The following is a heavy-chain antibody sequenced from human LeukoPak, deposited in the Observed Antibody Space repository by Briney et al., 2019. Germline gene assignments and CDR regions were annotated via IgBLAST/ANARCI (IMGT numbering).Heavy chain of an antibody. CDR3: TTRHYDFWSGYHFYYYGMDV. D-gene: IGHD3-3*01. CDR1: GFTFSNAW. CDR2: IKSKTDGGTT. Sequence: PGGSLRLSCAASGFTFSNAWMSWVRQAPGKGLEWVGRIKSKTDGGTTDYAAPVKGRFTISRDDSKNTLYLQMNSLKTENTAVYYCTTRHYDFWSGYHFYYYGMDVWGQGTTVTVSS. V-gene: IGHV3-15*01. J-gene: IGHJ6*02.